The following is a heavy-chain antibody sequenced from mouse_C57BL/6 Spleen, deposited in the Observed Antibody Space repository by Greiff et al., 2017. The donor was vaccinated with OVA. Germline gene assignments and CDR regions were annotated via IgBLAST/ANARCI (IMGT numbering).Heavy chain of an antibody. Sequence: QVQLQQPGAELVMPGASVKLSCKASGYTFTSYWMHWVKQRPGQGLEWIGEIDPSDSYTKYNQKFKGKSTLPVDKTSSTAYMQLSSLTSEDSAVYYCARCPLWPAYYFDYWGQGTTLTVSS. CDR3: ARCPLWPAYYFDY. J-gene: IGHJ2*01. V-gene: IGHV1-69*01. CDR2: IDPSDSYT. CDR1: GYTFTSYW. D-gene: IGHD1-1*02.